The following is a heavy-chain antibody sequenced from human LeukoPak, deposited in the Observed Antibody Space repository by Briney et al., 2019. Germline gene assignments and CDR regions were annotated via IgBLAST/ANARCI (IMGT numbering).Heavy chain of an antibody. J-gene: IGHJ4*02. D-gene: IGHD6-6*01. Sequence: SETLSLTCTVSGGSISSYCWSWIRQPPGKGLEWVGYIYYSGSTNYNPSLKSRVTISVDTSKNQFSLKLSSVTAADTAVYYCARSGSSSSIGGYFDYWGQGTLVTVSS. CDR1: GGSISSYC. CDR2: IYYSGST. CDR3: ARSGSSSSIGGYFDY. V-gene: IGHV4-59*01.